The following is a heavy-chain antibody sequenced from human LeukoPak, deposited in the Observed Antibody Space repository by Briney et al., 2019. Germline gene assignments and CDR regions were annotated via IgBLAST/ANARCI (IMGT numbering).Heavy chain of an antibody. CDR3: AELGITMIGGV. Sequence: GGSLRLSCSASGFTFNDFYMSWIRQAPGKGLEWISYISTSGSTIYYADSVKGRFTISRDNAKNSLYLQMNSLRAEDTAVYYCAELGITMIGGVWGKGTTVTISS. D-gene: IGHD3-10*02. V-gene: IGHV3-11*04. J-gene: IGHJ6*04. CDR1: GFTFNDFY. CDR2: ISTSGSTI.